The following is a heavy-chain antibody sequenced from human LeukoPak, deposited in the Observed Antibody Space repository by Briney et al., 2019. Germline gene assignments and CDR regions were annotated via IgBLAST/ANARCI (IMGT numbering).Heavy chain of an antibody. CDR3: ARGSSLQGDYVPDAFDI. D-gene: IGHD4-17*01. V-gene: IGHV1-8*01. Sequence: ASVKVSCKASGYTFTSYDINWVRQATGQGLEWMGWMNPNSGNTGYAQKFQGRVTMTRNTSISTAYMELSSLRSEDTAVYYCARGSSLQGDYVPDAFDIWGQGTMVTVSS. CDR1: GYTFTSYD. J-gene: IGHJ3*02. CDR2: MNPNSGNT.